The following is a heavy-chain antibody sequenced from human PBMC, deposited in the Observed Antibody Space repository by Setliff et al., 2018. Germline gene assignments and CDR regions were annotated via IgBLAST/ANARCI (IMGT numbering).Heavy chain of an antibody. CDR3: ARDGADSGSYGVPEY. J-gene: IGHJ4*02. V-gene: IGHV3-7*01. CDR2: IKQDGSEI. D-gene: IGHD1-26*01. CDR1: GFTFSSYW. Sequence: QPGGSLRLSCAASGFTFSSYWMSWVRQAPGKGLEWVANIKQDGSEIYSVDSVKGRFTISRDNSKNTLYLQMNSLRTEDTAVYYCARDGADSGSYGVPEYWGQGTLVTVSS.